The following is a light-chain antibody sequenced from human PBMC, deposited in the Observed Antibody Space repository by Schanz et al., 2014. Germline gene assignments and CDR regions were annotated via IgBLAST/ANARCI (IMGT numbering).Light chain of an antibody. CDR3: QQYGSSPPDT. CDR2: AAS. CDR1: QSVSSSY. J-gene: IGKJ5*01. Sequence: ELVLTQSPGTLSLSPGERVTISCRASQSVSSSYFAWYQQKRGQAPRLLIYAASSRATGIPDRFSGSGSGTDFTLTISRLEPEDFAVYYCQQYGSSPPDTFGQGTRLEIK. V-gene: IGKV3-20*01.